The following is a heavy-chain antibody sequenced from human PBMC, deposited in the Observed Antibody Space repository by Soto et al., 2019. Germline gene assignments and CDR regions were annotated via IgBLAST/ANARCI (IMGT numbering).Heavy chain of an antibody. CDR1: GFTFISYW. D-gene: IGHD6-6*01. CDR2: INSDGSST. J-gene: IGHJ6*02. V-gene: IGHV3-74*01. Sequence: PGGSLRLSCAASGFTFISYWVHWVRQAPGKGLVWVSRINSDGSSTSYADSVKGRFTISRDNAKNTLYLQMNSLRAEDTAVYYCARVLAARDYYYYYGMDVWGQGTTVTVSS. CDR3: ARVLAARDYYYYYGMDV.